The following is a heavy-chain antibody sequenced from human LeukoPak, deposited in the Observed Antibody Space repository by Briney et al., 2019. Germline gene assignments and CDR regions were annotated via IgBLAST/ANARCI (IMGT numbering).Heavy chain of an antibody. CDR1: GFIFSSYA. Sequence: GGSLRLSCAGSGFIFSSYAGSWVRQAPGKGLEWVSVIGGSGADTFYAESVKGRFIISRDNSKNKVYLQLNSLRAEDTAVYYCAKDSPGYASSWYEDNWGQGTLVTVAS. CDR3: AKDSPGYASSWYEDN. CDR2: IGGSGADT. J-gene: IGHJ4*02. D-gene: IGHD6-13*01. V-gene: IGHV3-23*01.